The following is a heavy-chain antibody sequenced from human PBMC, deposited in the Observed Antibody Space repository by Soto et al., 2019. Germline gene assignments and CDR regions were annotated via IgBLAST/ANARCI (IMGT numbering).Heavy chain of an antibody. CDR3: ARVDDFWSGHSPNFDY. CDR2: ISAYNGNT. V-gene: IGHV1-18*01. J-gene: IGHJ4*02. CDR1: GYTFTSYG. Sequence: GASVKVSCKASGYTFTSYGISWVRQAPGQGLEWMGWISAYNGNTNYAQKLQGRVTMTTDTSTSTAYMELRSLRSDDTAVYYCARVDDFWSGHSPNFDYWGQGTLVTVSS. D-gene: IGHD3-3*01.